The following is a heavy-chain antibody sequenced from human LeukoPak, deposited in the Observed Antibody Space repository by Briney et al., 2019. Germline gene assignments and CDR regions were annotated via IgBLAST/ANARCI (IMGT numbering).Heavy chain of an antibody. D-gene: IGHD3-10*01. CDR2: VNSDGSRT. CDR3: ARGPMVRTNLFDY. Sequence: GGSLRLSCAASGFTFSSYWMHWVRQAPGKGLVWVSRVNSDGSRTSYADSVKGRFTISRDNAKNTLYLQMNSLRAEDTAVYYCARGPMVRTNLFDYWGQGTLVTVSS. CDR1: GFTFSSYW. J-gene: IGHJ4*02. V-gene: IGHV3-74*01.